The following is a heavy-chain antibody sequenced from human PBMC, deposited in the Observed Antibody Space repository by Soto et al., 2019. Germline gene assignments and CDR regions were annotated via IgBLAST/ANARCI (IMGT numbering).Heavy chain of an antibody. D-gene: IGHD6-13*01. J-gene: IGHJ5*02. CDR1: GFTFSSYW. CDR3: ACIAAAGTNWFDP. CDR2: IEQDGSEK. V-gene: IGHV3-7*01. Sequence: PGGSLRLSCAASGFTFSSYWMSWVRQAPGKGLEWVANIEQDGSEKYYVDSVKGRFTISRDNAKNPLYLQMNSLRAEDTAVYYCACIAAAGTNWFDPWGQGTLVTVSS.